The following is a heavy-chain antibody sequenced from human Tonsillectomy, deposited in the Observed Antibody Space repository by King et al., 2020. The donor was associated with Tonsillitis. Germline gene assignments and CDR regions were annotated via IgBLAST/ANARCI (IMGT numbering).Heavy chain of an antibody. CDR3: AKDDCSGGDCYSPFDY. CDR1: GFTFDDYG. D-gene: IGHD2-15*01. V-gene: IGHV3-9*01. Sequence: EVQLVESGGGLVQPGRSLRLSCAASGFTFDDYGMHWVRQAPGKGLEWVSGISWNSGSIGYADSVKGRFTISRDNAKNSLYLQMNSLRAEDTALYYCAKDDCSGGDCYSPFDYWGQGTLVTVSS. CDR2: ISWNSGSI. J-gene: IGHJ4*02.